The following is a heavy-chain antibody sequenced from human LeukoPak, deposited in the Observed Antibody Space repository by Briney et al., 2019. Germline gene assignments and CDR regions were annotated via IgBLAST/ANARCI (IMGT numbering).Heavy chain of an antibody. V-gene: IGHV3-48*01. CDR3: ARGPHYGSAFMDI. J-gene: IGHJ6*03. Sequence: PGGTLRLSCAASGFTFSSYSMNWVRQAPGKGLEWVSYISSSSSTIYYADSVKGRFTISRDNAKNSLYLQMNSLRAEDTAVYYCARGPHYGSAFMDIWGKGTTVTVSS. D-gene: IGHD3-10*01. CDR2: ISSSSSTI. CDR1: GFTFSSYS.